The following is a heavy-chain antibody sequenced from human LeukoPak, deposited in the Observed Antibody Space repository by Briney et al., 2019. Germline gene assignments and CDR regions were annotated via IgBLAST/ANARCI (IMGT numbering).Heavy chain of an antibody. CDR2: INHSGST. J-gene: IGHJ6*02. Sequence: SETLSLTCAVYGGSFSGYYWSWIRQPPGKGLEWIGEINHSGSTNYNPSLKSRVTISVDTSKNQFSLKLSSVTAADTAVYYCARGPEVDGEIVVLAYGMDVWGQGTTVTVSS. CDR3: ARGPEVDGEIVVLAYGMDV. V-gene: IGHV4-34*01. D-gene: IGHD2-2*01. CDR1: GGSFSGYY.